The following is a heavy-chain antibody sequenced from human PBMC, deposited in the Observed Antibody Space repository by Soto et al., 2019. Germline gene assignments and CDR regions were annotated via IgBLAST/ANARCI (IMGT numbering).Heavy chain of an antibody. CDR2: IYTGDSDN. D-gene: IGHD6-19*01. V-gene: IGHV5-51*01. CDR3: AIRQQWLAGLG. Sequence: EXLKICCKRYGYXFTSYLVVWVRQVPGKGLECMGIIYTGDSDNRYSPSFQGQVTISADKSISTAYLKWSRMKASDTAMYYCAIRQQWLAGLGWGQGTLGTVS. J-gene: IGHJ1*01. CDR1: GYXFTSYL.